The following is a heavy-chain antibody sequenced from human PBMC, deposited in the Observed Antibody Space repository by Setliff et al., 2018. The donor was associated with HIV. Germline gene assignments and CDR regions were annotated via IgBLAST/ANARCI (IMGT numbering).Heavy chain of an antibody. CDR2: IYTSGST. Sequence: PSETLFLTCTVSGGSISSGSYYWSWIRQPAGKGLEWIGRIYTSGSTNYNPSLKSRVTISVDTSKNQFSLNLSCVTAADTAVYYCARESDRQWLVPGAFDIWGQGTMVTVAS. J-gene: IGHJ3*02. CDR3: ARESDRQWLVPGAFDI. D-gene: IGHD6-19*01. V-gene: IGHV4-61*02. CDR1: GGSISSGSYY.